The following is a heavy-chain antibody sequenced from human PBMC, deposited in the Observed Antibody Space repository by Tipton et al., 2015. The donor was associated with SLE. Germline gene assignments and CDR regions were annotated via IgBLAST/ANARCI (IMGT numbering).Heavy chain of an antibody. J-gene: IGHJ5*02. D-gene: IGHD3-10*01. CDR2: IYTSGST. CDR1: GGSISSGSYY. CDR3: ARDLREAVRFRESQIYNWFDP. Sequence: TLSLTCSVSGGSISSGSYYWSWIRQPAGKGLEWIGHIYTSGSTNYNPSLKSRVTISVDTSKNQFSLKLSSVTAADTAVYYCARDLREAVRFRESQIYNWFDPWGQGTLVTVSS. V-gene: IGHV4-61*09.